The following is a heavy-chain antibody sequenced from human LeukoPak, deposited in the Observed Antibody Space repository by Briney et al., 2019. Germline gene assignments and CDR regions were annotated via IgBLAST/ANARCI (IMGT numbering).Heavy chain of an antibody. D-gene: IGHD5-12*01. CDR1: GGSITSTTYY. CDR2: IYTSGIT. CDR3: ARADLSGYDNWFDP. V-gene: IGHV4-61*02. Sequence: SETLSLTCTVSGGSITSTTYYWSWIRQPAGKGPEWIGRIYTSGITAYNPSLESRVTISVDTSKNQFSLKLSSVTAADTAVYYCARADLSGYDNWFDPWGQGTLVTVSS. J-gene: IGHJ5*02.